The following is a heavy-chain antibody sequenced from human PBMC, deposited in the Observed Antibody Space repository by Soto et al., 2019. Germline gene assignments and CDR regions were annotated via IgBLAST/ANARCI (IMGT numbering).Heavy chain of an antibody. J-gene: IGHJ4*02. V-gene: IGHV1-18*04. Sequence: QVQLGQSGAEVKKPGASVKVSCKASGYTFTNYVINWVRQAPGQGLEWMGWISAYNGNTNYAQKLRGRVTITTDTSTTTAYMQLRNLSSDDTAVYSCARVDNIGELWPDYWGQGSLVTVSS. CDR3: ARVDNIGELWPDY. D-gene: IGHD6-19*01. CDR2: ISAYNGNT. CDR1: GYTFTNYV.